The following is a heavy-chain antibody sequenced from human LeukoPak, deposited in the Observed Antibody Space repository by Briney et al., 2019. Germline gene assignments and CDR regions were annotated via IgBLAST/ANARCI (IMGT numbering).Heavy chain of an antibody. Sequence: PGGSLRLSCAASGFTFSSYSMNWVRQAPGKGLEWVSSISSSSSYIYYADSVKGRFTIPRDNAKNSLYLQMNSLRAEDTAVYYCARDLGYCSSTSCYVYYYYGMDVWGQGTTVTVSS. CDR2: ISSSSSYI. J-gene: IGHJ6*02. CDR3: ARDLGYCSSTSCYVYYYYGMDV. D-gene: IGHD2-2*01. V-gene: IGHV3-21*01. CDR1: GFTFSSYS.